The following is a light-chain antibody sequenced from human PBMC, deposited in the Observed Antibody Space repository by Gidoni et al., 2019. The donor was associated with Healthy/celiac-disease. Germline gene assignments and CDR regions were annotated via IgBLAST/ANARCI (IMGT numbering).Light chain of an antibody. CDR2: GAS. V-gene: IGKV3-15*01. CDR1: PGVSSN. J-gene: IGKJ1*01. Sequence: EIVLTQSPATLAVSPGERATLACRASPGVSSNLAWYQQKPGQAPRLLIYGASTRATGIPARFSGSGSGREFTLTISSLQSEEFAVYYGQQYNNWRTFGEGTKVEIK. CDR3: QQYNNWRT.